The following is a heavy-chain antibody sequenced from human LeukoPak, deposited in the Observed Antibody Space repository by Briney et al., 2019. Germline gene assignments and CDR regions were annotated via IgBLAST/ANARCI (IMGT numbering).Heavy chain of an antibody. J-gene: IGHJ4*02. CDR2: IYYSGST. CDR3: ARVLYDSSGYYYLDY. D-gene: IGHD3-22*01. CDR1: SGSISSSSYY. Sequence: SETLSLTCTVSSGSISSSSYYWGWIRQPPGKGLEWIGSIYYSGSTYYNPSLKSRVTISVDTSKNQFSLKLSSVTAADTAVYYCARVLYDSSGYYYLDYWGQGTLVTVSS. V-gene: IGHV4-39*07.